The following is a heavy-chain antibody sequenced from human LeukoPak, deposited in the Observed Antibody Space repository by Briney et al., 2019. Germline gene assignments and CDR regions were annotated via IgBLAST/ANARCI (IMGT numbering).Heavy chain of an antibody. V-gene: IGHV3-64*01. D-gene: IGHD1-26*01. CDR3: ARSETDSREETYYYYYYMDV. CDR2: ISSNGGST. Sequence: GGSLRLSCAASGFTFSSYAMHWVRQAPGKGLEYVSAISSNGGSTYYANSVKGRFTISRDNSKNTLYLQMGSLRAEDTAVYYCARSETDSREETYYYYYYMDVWGKGTTVTISS. J-gene: IGHJ6*03. CDR1: GFTFSSYA.